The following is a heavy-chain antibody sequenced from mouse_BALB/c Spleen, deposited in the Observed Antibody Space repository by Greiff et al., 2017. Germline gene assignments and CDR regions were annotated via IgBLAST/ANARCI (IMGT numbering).Heavy chain of an antibody. CDR2: ISGGGSYT. J-gene: IGHJ3*01. CDR1: GFTFSSYA. V-gene: IGHV5-9-4*01. Sequence: EVQLVQSGGGLAKPGGSLNLSCAASGFTFSSYAMSWVRQSPEKRREWVAEISGGGSYTYYPDTVTGRFTITRDNAKNTLYLEMSGLRSEDTAMYYCARHCYGPWFAYWGQGTLVTVCA. D-gene: IGHD1-1*01. CDR3: ARHCYGPWFAY.